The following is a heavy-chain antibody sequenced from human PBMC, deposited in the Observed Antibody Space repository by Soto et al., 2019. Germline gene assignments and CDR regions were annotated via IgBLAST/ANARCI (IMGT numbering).Heavy chain of an antibody. D-gene: IGHD4-17*01. CDR1: GFSFTSHA. V-gene: IGHV3-30-3*01. Sequence: GGSLRLSCAASGFSFTSHAMNWVRQAPGKGLEWVAIISYDGSTKYYADSVKGRFTIPRDNAKNTVYLHLNSLRGEDTAVYFCARAQSSTVITSTHFDPWGQGTLVTVSS. CDR3: ARAQSSTVITSTHFDP. J-gene: IGHJ5*02. CDR2: ISYDGSTK.